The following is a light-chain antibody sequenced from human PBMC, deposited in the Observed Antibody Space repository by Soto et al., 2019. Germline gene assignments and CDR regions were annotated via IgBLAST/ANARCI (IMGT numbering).Light chain of an antibody. V-gene: IGKV3-11*01. CDR3: QQRSNWPRT. CDR2: DAS. J-gene: IGKJ3*01. Sequence: EIVLTQSPATLSLSPGERATLSCRASQSIAGYLAWYQQKRGQAPRLLIYDASNRATGISARFSGSGSGTVFTLTISSLEPEDFAVYYCQQRSNWPRTFGPGTKVDIK. CDR1: QSIAGY.